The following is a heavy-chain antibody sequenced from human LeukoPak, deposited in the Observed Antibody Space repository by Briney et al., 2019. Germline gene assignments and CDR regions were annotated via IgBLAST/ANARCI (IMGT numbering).Heavy chain of an antibody. J-gene: IGHJ6*01. Sequence: ASVKVSCKASGYTFTSNYMWWVRQVPGQGLEWMGIINPSGGSTTYAQKFQGRVTMTRDTSTSTVYMELSSLRSEDTAVYYCARDRDDRKWYFFYHFGIGVLGPGTTVTVSS. CDR1: GYTFTSNY. D-gene: IGHD3-22*01. CDR2: INPSGGST. V-gene: IGHV1-46*01. CDR3: ARDRDDRKWYFFYHFGIGV.